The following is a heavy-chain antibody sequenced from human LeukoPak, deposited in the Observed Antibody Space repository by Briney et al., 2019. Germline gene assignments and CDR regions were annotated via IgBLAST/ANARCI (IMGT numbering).Heavy chain of an antibody. J-gene: IGHJ6*02. Sequence: SETLSLTCAVSGGSLSGYYWSWLRQPPGKGLLWIGEISHSGSTNYNPSLKSRVTVAVDTSKNQFSLKLSSVTAADTGVYYCARGAEGIAAAGPLFGFKYFIMDVWGQGTTVTVSS. CDR2: ISHSGST. CDR3: ARGAEGIAAAGPLFGFKYFIMDV. D-gene: IGHD6-13*01. V-gene: IGHV4-34*01. CDR1: GGSLSGYY.